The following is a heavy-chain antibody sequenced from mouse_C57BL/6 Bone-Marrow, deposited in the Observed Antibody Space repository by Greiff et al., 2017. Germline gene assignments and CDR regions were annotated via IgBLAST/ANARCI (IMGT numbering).Heavy chain of an antibody. V-gene: IGHV1-4*01. CDR1: GYTFTSYT. Sequence: VQLHQSGAELARPGASVKMSCKASGYTFTSYTMHWVKQRPGQGLEWIGYINPSSGYTKYNQKFKDKATLTADKSSSTAYMQLSSLTSEDSAVYYCATNWGFDYWGQGTTLTVSS. CDR2: INPSSGYT. D-gene: IGHD4-1*01. CDR3: ATNWGFDY. J-gene: IGHJ2*01.